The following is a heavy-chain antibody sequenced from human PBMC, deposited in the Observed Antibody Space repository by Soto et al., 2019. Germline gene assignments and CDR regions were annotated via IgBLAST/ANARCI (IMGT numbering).Heavy chain of an antibody. CDR1: GYTFTSYG. CDR2: ISAYNGNT. J-gene: IGHJ5*02. V-gene: IGHV1-18*01. CDR3: ARYYSSTSCSTTGEDWFDT. Sequence: QVQLVQSGAEVKKPGAAVKVSCKASGYTFTSYGISWVRQAPGQGLEWMGWISAYNGNTNYAQKLQGRVTMTTDTSTSTAYMELRSLRSDDTAVYYCARYYSSTSCSTTGEDWFDTWGQGNLVTVSS. D-gene: IGHD2-2*02.